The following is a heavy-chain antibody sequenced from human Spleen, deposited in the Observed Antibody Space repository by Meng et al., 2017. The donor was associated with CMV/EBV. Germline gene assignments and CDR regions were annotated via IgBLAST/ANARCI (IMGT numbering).Heavy chain of an antibody. CDR1: GGSISSSNW. J-gene: IGHJ4*02. Sequence: QRQLQESGPGLVKPSETLSLTCTVSGGSISSSNWWSWVRQPPGKGLEWIGEIYHSGSTNCNPSLKSRVTISVDKSKNQFSLKLSSVTAADTAVYYCARVVTALWGYYFDYWGQGTLVTVSS. CDR3: ARVVTALWGYYFDY. D-gene: IGHD2-21*02. CDR2: IYHSGST. V-gene: IGHV4-4*02.